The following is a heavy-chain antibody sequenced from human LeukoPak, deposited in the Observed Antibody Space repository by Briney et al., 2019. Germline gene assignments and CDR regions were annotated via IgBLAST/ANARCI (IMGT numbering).Heavy chain of an antibody. V-gene: IGHV1-18*01. J-gene: IGHJ5*02. D-gene: IGHD3-9*01. CDR3: AGVRQHDILTGLPRPALLLNWFDP. CDR1: GYTFTSYG. CDR2: ISAYNGNT. Sequence: ASVKVSCKASGYTFTSYGISWVRQAPGQGLEWMGWISAYNGNTNYAQKLQGRVTMTTDTSTSTAYMELRSLRSDDTALYYCAGVRQHDILTGLPRPALLLNWFDPWGQGTLVTVSS.